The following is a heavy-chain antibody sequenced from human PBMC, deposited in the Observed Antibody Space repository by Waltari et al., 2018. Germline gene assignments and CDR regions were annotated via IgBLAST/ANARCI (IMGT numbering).Heavy chain of an antibody. Sequence: QVHLVESGGGVVKPGRSLRRSCTGSGLPCGHDALRWVRQAPGKGLEWVAVIWYDGRNKQYADSVKGRFTISRDNSKNVVYMQMDSTRDEDTAVYYCARESFWSGAEWDDFGMDVWGQGTTVIVSS. CDR2: IWYDGRNK. V-gene: IGHV3-33*01. J-gene: IGHJ6*02. D-gene: IGHD3-3*01. CDR3: ARESFWSGAEWDDFGMDV. CDR1: GLPCGHDA.